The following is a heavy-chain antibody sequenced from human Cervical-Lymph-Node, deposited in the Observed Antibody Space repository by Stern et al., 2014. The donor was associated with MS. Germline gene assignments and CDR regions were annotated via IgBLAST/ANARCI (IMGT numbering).Heavy chain of an antibody. CDR1: GYTFTDYY. CDR3: ARTKTVTTYYGMDV. CDR2: IIPFHGGT. J-gene: IGHJ6*02. V-gene: IGHV1-2*02. Sequence: VQLVESGAEVKKPGASVKVSCKASGYTFTDYYLHCVRQAPGQGLEWMGWIIPFHGGTNSAQKFQGRVTWTRDTAISTAYMELSRLTSDDTAVYYCARTKTVTTYYGMDVWGQGTTVTVSS. D-gene: IGHD4-17*01.